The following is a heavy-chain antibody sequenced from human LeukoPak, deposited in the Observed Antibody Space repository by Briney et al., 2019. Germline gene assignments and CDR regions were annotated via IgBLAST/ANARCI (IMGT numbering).Heavy chain of an antibody. J-gene: IGHJ4*02. CDR1: GFIFNNYW. V-gene: IGHV3-7*01. CDR3: ARESGIQRFLERARPYPLEH. D-gene: IGHD3-3*01. Sequence: GGSLTLSCELSGFIFNNYWMSWARQAPGKGVEGVASIREDGNERYSGHCVGGRFTIYRDNAKKSVYLQMNSLRSEDTAVYYCARESGIQRFLERARPYPLEHWGQGTLVTVSS. CDR2: IREDGNER.